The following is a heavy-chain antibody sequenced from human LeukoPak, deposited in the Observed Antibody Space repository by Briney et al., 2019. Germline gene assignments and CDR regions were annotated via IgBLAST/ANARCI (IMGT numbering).Heavy chain of an antibody. J-gene: IGHJ4*02. CDR1: GYSFTSYW. D-gene: IGHD2-15*01. V-gene: IGHV5-51*01. CDR2: IYPGDSDT. CDR3: ARAVYCSGGSCVFTFDY. Sequence: ESLKISCKGSGYSFTSYWIGWVRQMPGKGLEWMGIIYPGDSDTRYSPSFQGQVTISADKSISTAYLQWSSLKASDTAMYCCARAVYCSGGSCVFTFDYWGQGTLVTVSS.